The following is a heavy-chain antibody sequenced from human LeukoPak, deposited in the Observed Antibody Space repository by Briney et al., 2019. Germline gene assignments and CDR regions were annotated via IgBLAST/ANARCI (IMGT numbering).Heavy chain of an antibody. V-gene: IGHV3-7*01. CDR2: IKQDGSEK. J-gene: IGHJ6*03. CDR3: ARDVGGYDFWSGFPYYYMDV. Sequence: TGGSLRLSCAASGFTFSSYWMSWVRQAPGKGLEWVANIKQDGSEKYYVDSVKGRFTISRDNAKNSLYLQMNSLRAEDTAVYYCARDVGGYDFWSGFPYYYMDVWGKGTTVTVSS. CDR1: GFTFSSYW. D-gene: IGHD3-3*01.